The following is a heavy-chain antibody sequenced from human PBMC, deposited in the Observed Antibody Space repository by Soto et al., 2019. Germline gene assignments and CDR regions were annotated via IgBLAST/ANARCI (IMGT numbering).Heavy chain of an antibody. CDR1: GGSISSGGYS. CDR3: ARDLGLAYSWNYYGMDV. CDR2: IYPTGST. V-gene: IGHV4-30-2*06. J-gene: IGHJ6*02. Sequence: PSETLSLTCTVSGGSISSGGYSWSWIRQSPEKGLEWLGCIYPTGSTYYHPSLKSRVTISIDTSKNQFSLKLSSVTAADTAVYYCARDLGLAYSWNYYGMDVWGQGTTVTVSS. D-gene: IGHD1-20*01.